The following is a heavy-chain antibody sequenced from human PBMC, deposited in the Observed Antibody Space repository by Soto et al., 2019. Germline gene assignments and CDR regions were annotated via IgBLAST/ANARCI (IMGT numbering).Heavy chain of an antibody. CDR1: GFTFSSHA. CDR2: ISGSGGAT. J-gene: IGHJ6*03. CDR3: AKSAPYYYYMDV. Sequence: EVQLLESGGGLVQPGGSLRLSCGASGFTFSSHAMNWVRQAPGKGLEWVSTISGSGGATYYGDSVKGRFTISRDTSKNTLFLQMDSLRAEDTAVYYCAKSAPYYYYMDVWGKGTTVTVSS. V-gene: IGHV3-23*01.